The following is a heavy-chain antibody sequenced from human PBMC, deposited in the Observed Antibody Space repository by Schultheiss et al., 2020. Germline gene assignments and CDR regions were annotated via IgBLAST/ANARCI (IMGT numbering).Heavy chain of an antibody. Sequence: ASVKVSCKASGFTFTSSAVQWVRQARGQRLEWMGWISAYNGNTNYAQKLQGRVTMTTDTSTSTAYMELRSLRSDDTAVYYCARRVVATIWRGNWFDPWGQGSLVTVSS. V-gene: IGHV1-18*01. CDR1: GFTFTSSA. J-gene: IGHJ5*02. D-gene: IGHD5-12*01. CDR3: ARRVVATIWRGNWFDP. CDR2: ISAYNGNT.